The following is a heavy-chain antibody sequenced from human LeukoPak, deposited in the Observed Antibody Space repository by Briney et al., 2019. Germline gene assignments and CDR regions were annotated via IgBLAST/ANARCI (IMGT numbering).Heavy chain of an antibody. Sequence: GASVKVSCKTSGYTFTRNFLHWVRQAPGHGLERMGVFNPSGDSATYSQNFQGRVTMTRDTSTSTVYMEMSSLRYEDTAMYFCARESCSANSCYYFDYWGQGTLVTVSS. D-gene: IGHD2-15*01. CDR1: GYTFTRNF. CDR2: FNPSGDSA. CDR3: ARESCSANSCYYFDY. V-gene: IGHV1-46*01. J-gene: IGHJ4*02.